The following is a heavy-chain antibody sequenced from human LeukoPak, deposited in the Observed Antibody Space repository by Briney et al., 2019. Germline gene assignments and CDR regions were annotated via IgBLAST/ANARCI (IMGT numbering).Heavy chain of an antibody. CDR2: ISSSSRTI. J-gene: IGHJ6*02. V-gene: IGHV3-48*01. CDR3: ARLRYYAMDV. Sequence: GGSLRLSCTASGFTFSTYDMNWVRQAPGKGLEWVSYISSSSRTISYADSVKGRFTISRDNAKNSLYLQMNSLRAEDTAVYYCARLRYYAMDVWGQGTTVTASS. CDR1: GFTFSTYD.